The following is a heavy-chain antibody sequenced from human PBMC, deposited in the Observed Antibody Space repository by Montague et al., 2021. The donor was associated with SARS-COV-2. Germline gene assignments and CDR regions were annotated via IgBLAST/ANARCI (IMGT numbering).Heavy chain of an antibody. V-gene: IGHV4-39*01. CDR1: GDAISANTYT. Sequence: SETLSLACTVSGDAISANTYTWGWIRQPPGKGLEFIASLSSSGRTHYNPSLQSRVTLSVDPSKNEISLTVTSVTAADTSVYYCARLALSGWPSYYLYGFDVWGPGTMITGPS. CDR3: ARLALSGWPSYYLYGFDV. J-gene: IGHJ6*01. D-gene: IGHD6-19*01. CDR2: LSSSGRT.